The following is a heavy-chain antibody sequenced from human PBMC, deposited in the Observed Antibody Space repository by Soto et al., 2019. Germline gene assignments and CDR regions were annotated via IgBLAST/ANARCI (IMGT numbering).Heavy chain of an antibody. CDR3: ANPIPKTGTTFGF. CDR1: GFTFSNFA. J-gene: IGHJ4*02. D-gene: IGHD1-1*01. V-gene: IGHV3-23*01. Sequence: GCLRLSCVASGFTFSNFAMAWVRQAPGEGLEWVSAISGSGDDTFYADSMKGRFTISRDNSKDTLYLQINSLRAEDTAVYYCANPIPKTGTTFGFWGQGTLVTVSS. CDR2: ISGSGDDT.